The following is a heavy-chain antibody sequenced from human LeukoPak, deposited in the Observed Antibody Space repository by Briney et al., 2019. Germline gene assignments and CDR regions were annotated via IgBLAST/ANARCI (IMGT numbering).Heavy chain of an antibody. Sequence: ASVKVSCKASGYTFTGYYMHWVRQAPGQGLEWMGWINPNSGGTSYAQKFQGRVTMTRDTSISTAYMELSRLRSDDTAVYYCARVTGLVTGVDYWGQGTLVTVSS. J-gene: IGHJ4*02. CDR3: ARVTGLVTGVDY. D-gene: IGHD2-21*02. CDR2: INPNSGGT. CDR1: GYTFTGYY. V-gene: IGHV1-2*02.